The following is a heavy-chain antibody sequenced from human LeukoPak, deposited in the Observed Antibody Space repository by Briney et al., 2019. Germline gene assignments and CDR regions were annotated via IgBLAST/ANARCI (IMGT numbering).Heavy chain of an antibody. CDR2: LSGSGDTT. CDR3: AKSKGSSSGASDI. V-gene: IGHV3-23*01. Sequence: RGSLRDSCVASGFSFCSYAMSWVRQAPGKGLEWVSHLSGSGDTTYYADSVKGRFTISRDNSKNTLYLQMNSLRVEDTAVYYCAKSKGSSSGASDIWGQGTMVTVSS. CDR1: GFSFCSYA. J-gene: IGHJ3*02. D-gene: IGHD2-2*01.